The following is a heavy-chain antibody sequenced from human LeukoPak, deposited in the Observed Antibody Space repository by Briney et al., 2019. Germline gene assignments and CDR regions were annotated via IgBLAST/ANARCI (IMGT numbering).Heavy chain of an antibody. CDR1: GFTFSSYA. J-gene: IGHJ3*02. V-gene: IGHV3-23*01. CDR3: AKGISGSYRDDAFDI. CDR2: FSGSTIST. D-gene: IGHD1-26*01. Sequence: PGGSLRLSCAASGFTFSSYAMSWVRQAPGKGLEWVSTFSGSTISTYYADSVKGRFAISRDNAKNTLYLQMNSLKAEDTAVYYCAKGISGSYRDDAFDIWGQGTVVTVSS.